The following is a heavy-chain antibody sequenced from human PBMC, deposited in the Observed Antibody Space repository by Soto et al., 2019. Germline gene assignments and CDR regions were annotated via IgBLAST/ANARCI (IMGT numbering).Heavy chain of an antibody. J-gene: IGHJ4*02. CDR1: GFTFSNYA. CDR3: AKVPGGDCTGGRCSIDY. Sequence: EVQLLESGGGLVQPGGSLRLSCAASGFTFSNYAMSWVRQAPGKGLEWVSAISGSGGSTYYADSVKGRFTMSRDNSKNTLYLQITSLRAEDTAVYYCAKVPGGDCTGGRCSIDYWGQGTLVTVSS. CDR2: ISGSGGST. D-gene: IGHD2-15*01. V-gene: IGHV3-23*01.